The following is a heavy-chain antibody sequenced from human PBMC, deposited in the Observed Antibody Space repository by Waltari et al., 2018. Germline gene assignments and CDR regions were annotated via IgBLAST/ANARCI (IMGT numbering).Heavy chain of an antibody. CDR3: AMAAGTLY. D-gene: IGHD6-13*01. CDR1: GFTLSTRW. CDR2: INQDGREK. V-gene: IGHV3-7*01. Sequence: EVQLVESGGGLVQPGGSLRLSCAASGFTLSTRWMSWVRQAPGKGLEGVANINQDGREKYYVDSRKGRVTISRDNAKNSLFLQMDSLRAEDTAVYFCAMAAGTLYWGQGTLVTVSS. J-gene: IGHJ4*02.